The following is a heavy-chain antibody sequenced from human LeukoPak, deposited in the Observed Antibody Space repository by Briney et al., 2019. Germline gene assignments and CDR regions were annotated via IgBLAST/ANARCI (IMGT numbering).Heavy chain of an antibody. CDR2: IVVGSGNT. V-gene: IGHV1-58*01. CDR1: GFTFTSSA. Sequence: SVKVSCKASGFTFTSSAVQWVRQARRQRLEWIGWIVVGSGNTNYAQKFQGRVTVTRDTSTSTVHMELSGLRSEDTAVYYCARDQEGFDYWGQGTLVTVSS. CDR3: ARDQEGFDY. J-gene: IGHJ4*02.